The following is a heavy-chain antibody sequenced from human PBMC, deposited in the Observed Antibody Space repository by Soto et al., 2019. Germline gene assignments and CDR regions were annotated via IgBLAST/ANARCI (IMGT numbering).Heavy chain of an antibody. CDR2: ISYDGSNK. CDR3: AGGSGWYR. CDR1: GFTFSSYA. V-gene: IGHV3-30-3*01. Sequence: PGGSLRLSCAASGFTFSSYAMHWVRQAPGKGLEWVAVISYDGSNKYYADSVKGRFTISRDNSKNTLYLQMNSLRAEDTAVYYCAGGSGWYRWGQGTLVTVS. D-gene: IGHD6-19*01. J-gene: IGHJ4*02.